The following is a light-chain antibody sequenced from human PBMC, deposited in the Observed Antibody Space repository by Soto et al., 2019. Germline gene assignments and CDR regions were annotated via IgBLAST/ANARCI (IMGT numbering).Light chain of an antibody. V-gene: IGLV2-14*01. Sequence: QSALTQPASVSGYPGQSITISCTGTSSDVGGYNYVSWYQQHPGKAPKLMIYDVSNRPSGVSNRFSGSKSGNTASLTISGLQAEDEADYYCGSYTSSSTQVFGGGTKLTVL. CDR1: SSDVGGYNY. CDR2: DVS. CDR3: GSYTSSSTQV. J-gene: IGLJ2*01.